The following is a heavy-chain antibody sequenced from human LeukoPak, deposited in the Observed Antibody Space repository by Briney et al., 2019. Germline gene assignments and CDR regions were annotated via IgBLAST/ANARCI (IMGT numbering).Heavy chain of an antibody. CDR3: ARDGASSSWYGDYFDY. Sequence: SETLSLTCTVSGGSISNKYWGWIRQPPGKGLEWIGSIYYSGSTYYNPSLKSRVTISVDTSKNQFSLKLSSVTAADTAVYYCARDGASSSWYGDYFDYWGQGTLVTVSS. V-gene: IGHV4-39*07. D-gene: IGHD6-13*01. CDR1: GGSISNKY. CDR2: IYYSGST. J-gene: IGHJ4*02.